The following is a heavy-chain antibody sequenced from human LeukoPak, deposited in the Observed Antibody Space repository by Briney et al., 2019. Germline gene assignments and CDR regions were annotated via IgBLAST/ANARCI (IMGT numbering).Heavy chain of an antibody. J-gene: IGHJ4*02. Sequence: ASVKVSCKASGGTFSSYAISRVRQAPGQGLEWMGGIIPIFGTANYAQKFQGRVTITADESTSTAYMELSSLRSEDTAVYYCARDPLDSSGYYYDYWGQGTLVTVSS. V-gene: IGHV1-69*01. D-gene: IGHD3-22*01. CDR1: GGTFSSYA. CDR3: ARDPLDSSGYYYDY. CDR2: IIPIFGTA.